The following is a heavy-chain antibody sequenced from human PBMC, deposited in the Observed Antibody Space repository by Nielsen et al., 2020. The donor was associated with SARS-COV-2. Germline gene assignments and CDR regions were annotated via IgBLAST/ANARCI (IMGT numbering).Heavy chain of an antibody. D-gene: IGHD3-16*01. CDR3: ARDFGQLEH. CDR2: IYYSGST. Sequence: GSLRLSCTVSGGSVSSGSYYWSWIRQPPGKGLEWIGYIYYSGSTNYNPSLKSRVTISVDTSKNQFSLKLSSVTAADTAVYYCARDFGQLEHWGQGTLVTVSS. J-gene: IGHJ1*01. CDR1: GGSVSSGSYY. V-gene: IGHV4-61*01.